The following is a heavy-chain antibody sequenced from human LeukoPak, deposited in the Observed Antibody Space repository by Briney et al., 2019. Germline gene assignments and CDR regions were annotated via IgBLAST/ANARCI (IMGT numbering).Heavy chain of an antibody. D-gene: IGHD2-15*01. J-gene: IGHJ5*02. Sequence: ASVKVSCKASGGTFSSYAISWVRQAPGQGLEWMGGIIPIFGTANYAQKFQGRVTITTDESTSTAYMELSSLRSEDTAVYYCARGGRPQGYCSGGSCNWFDPWGQGTLVTVSS. CDR1: GGTFSSYA. V-gene: IGHV1-69*05. CDR3: ARGGRPQGYCSGGSCNWFDP. CDR2: IIPIFGTA.